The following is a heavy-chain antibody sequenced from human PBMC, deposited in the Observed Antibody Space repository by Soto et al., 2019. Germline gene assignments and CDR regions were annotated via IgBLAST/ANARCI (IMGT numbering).Heavy chain of an antibody. V-gene: IGHV1-69*12. CDR3: ARGRAGIAAAGPSGDAFDI. CDR2: IIPIFGTA. J-gene: IGHJ3*02. CDR1: GGTFSSYA. D-gene: IGHD6-13*01. Sequence: QVQLVQSGAEVKKPGSSVKVSCKASGGTFSSYAISWVRQAPGQGLEWRGGIIPIFGTANYAQKFQGRVTITADDSTSKAYMELSSLRSEDTAVYYCARGRAGIAAAGPSGDAFDIWGQGTMVTVSS.